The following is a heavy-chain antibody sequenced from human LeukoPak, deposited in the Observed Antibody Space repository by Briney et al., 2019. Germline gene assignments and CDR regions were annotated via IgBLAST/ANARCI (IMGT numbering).Heavy chain of an antibody. V-gene: IGHV3-7*01. D-gene: IGHD3-10*01. Sequence: GGSLRLSCAASGFTFSSYWMSWVRQAPGKGLEWVANIKQDGSEKYYVDSVKGRFTISRDNAKNSLYLQMNSLRAEDTAVYYCARGGQTRGYYYYYYMDVWGKGTTVTVSS. CDR3: ARGGQTRGYYYYYYMDV. CDR1: GFTFSSYW. J-gene: IGHJ6*03. CDR2: IKQDGSEK.